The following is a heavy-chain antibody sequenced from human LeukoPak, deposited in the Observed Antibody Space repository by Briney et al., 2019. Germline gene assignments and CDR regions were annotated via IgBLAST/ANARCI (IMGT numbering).Heavy chain of an antibody. D-gene: IGHD3-22*01. CDR1: GFTFSSYA. Sequence: GGSLRLSCAASGFTFSSYAMSWVRQAPGKGLEWVSAISGSGGSTYYADSVKGRFTISRDNSKNTLYLQMNSLRAEDTAVYYCARDLYYYHSSGYIDCWGQGTLVTVSS. CDR3: ARDLYYYHSSGYIDC. V-gene: IGHV3-23*01. CDR2: ISGSGGST. J-gene: IGHJ4*02.